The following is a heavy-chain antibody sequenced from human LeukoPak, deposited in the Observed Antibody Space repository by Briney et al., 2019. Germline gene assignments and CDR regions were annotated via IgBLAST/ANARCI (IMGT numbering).Heavy chain of an antibody. V-gene: IGHV3-7*01. J-gene: IGHJ4*02. D-gene: IGHD6-13*01. CDR3: VKVSIAVAGSDY. Sequence: PGGSLRLSCAASGFIFSNYWMTWVRQAPGKGLEWVANIKEDGSEKYYLDSVSGRFTISRDNAKNSLYLHMNSLRAEDTAVYYCVKVSIAVAGSDYWGQGTLVTVSS. CDR1: GFIFSNYW. CDR2: IKEDGSEK.